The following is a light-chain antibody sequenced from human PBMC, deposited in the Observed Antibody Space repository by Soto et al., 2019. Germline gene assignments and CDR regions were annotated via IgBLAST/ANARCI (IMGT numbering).Light chain of an antibody. V-gene: IGLV2-14*03. CDR3: SSYTSSSTLV. Sequence: QSALTQPASVSGSPGQSITISCTGTRSDVGVYNYVSWYQQHPGKAPKLLIYDVSNRPSGVSNRFSGSKSGNTASLTISGLQAEDEADYYCSSYTSSSTLVFGGGTKLTVL. CDR1: RSDVGVYNY. J-gene: IGLJ2*01. CDR2: DVS.